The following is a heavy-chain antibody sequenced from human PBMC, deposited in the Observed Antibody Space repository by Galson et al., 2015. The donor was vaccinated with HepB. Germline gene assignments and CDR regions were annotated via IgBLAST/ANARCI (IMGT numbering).Heavy chain of an antibody. V-gene: IGHV3-23*01. CDR1: GYTFSSYS. CDR2: ISGSGGNT. Sequence: SCKASGYTFSSYSITWVRQAPGQGLEWVSAISGSGGNTYYADSVKGRFTISRDNSKNTLYLQMNSLRVEDTAVYYCAKANQYYYDSSGYSYYFDYWGQGTLVTVSS. CDR3: AKANQYYYDSSGYSYYFDY. J-gene: IGHJ4*02. D-gene: IGHD3-22*01.